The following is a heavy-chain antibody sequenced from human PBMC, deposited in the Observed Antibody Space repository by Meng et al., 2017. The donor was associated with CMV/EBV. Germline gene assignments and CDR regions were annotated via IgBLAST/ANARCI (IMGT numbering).Heavy chain of an antibody. CDR1: GGAIRTSNCC. CDR2: IYYRDST. Sequence: TLALTGTVSGGAIRTSNCCWGWIRQSPGKGLEWIGSIYYRDSTYYNPSLSGRVTISMDTSKNQFSLKLGSVTAADTAVYYCARQGPFWGQGTLVTVSS. V-gene: IGHV4-39*07. J-gene: IGHJ4*02. CDR3: ARQGPF.